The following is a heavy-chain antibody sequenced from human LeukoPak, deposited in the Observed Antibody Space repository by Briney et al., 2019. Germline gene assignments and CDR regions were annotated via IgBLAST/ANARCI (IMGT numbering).Heavy chain of an antibody. CDR1: GGSISSSSYY. CDR3: ARAALLGDYFDY. J-gene: IGHJ4*02. V-gene: IGHV4-39*07. CDR2: IYYSGST. D-gene: IGHD3-10*01. Sequence: SETLSLTCTVSGGSISSSSYYWGWIRQPPGKGLEWIGSIYYSGSTYYNPSLKSRVTISVDTSKNQFSLKLSSVTAADTAVYYCARAALLGDYFDYWGQGTLVTVSS.